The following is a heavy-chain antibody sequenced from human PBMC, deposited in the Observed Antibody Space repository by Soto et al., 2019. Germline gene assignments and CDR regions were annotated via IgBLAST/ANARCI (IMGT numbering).Heavy chain of an antibody. Sequence: ASVKVSCKASGYTFTSYGMSWVRQAPGKGLEWMGWISAYSGNTNYAQKFQGWVTMTRDTSTSTAYMELSRLRSDDTAVYYCAREGVYSSSSGIFDYWGQGTLVTVSS. CDR1: GYTFTSYG. CDR3: AREGVYSSSSGIFDY. J-gene: IGHJ4*02. D-gene: IGHD6-6*01. CDR2: ISAYSGNT. V-gene: IGHV1-18*01.